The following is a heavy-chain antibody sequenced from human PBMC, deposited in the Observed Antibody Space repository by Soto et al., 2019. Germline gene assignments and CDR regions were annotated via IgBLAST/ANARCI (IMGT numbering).Heavy chain of an antibody. CDR3: AREITIFGVVVGY. V-gene: IGHV3-21*01. J-gene: IGHJ4*02. CDR1: GFTFSSYS. D-gene: IGHD3-3*01. Sequence: VQLVESGGGLVKPGGSLRLSCAASGFTFSSYSMNWVRQAPGKGLEWVSSISSSSSYIYYADSVKGRFTISRDNAKNSLYLQMNSLRAEDTAVYYCAREITIFGVVVGYWGQGTLVTVSS. CDR2: ISSSSSYI.